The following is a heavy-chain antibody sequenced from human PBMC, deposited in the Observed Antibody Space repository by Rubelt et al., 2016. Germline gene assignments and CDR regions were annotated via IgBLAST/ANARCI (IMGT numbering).Heavy chain of an antibody. CDR3: ARGRGSGWYGDAFDI. D-gene: IGHD6-19*01. Sequence: GWIRQPPGKGLEWIGSIYYSGSTYYNPSLKSRVTISVDTSKNQFSLKLSSVTAADTAVYYCARGRGSGWYGDAFDIWGQGTMVTVSS. CDR2: IYYSGST. J-gene: IGHJ3*02. V-gene: IGHV4-39*07.